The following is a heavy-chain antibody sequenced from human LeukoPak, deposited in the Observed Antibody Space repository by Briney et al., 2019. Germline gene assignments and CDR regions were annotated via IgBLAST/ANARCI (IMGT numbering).Heavy chain of an antibody. D-gene: IGHD3-10*01. CDR2: IIQDGSDK. J-gene: IGHJ1*01. CDR3: KYFQY. Sequence: GGSLRLSCAASGFIFSSFCMSWVRQAPGKGLEWVANIIQDGSDKYYVDSVKGRFSISRDNAKNSLYLQKRLGSSQWFGFLETKYFQYWGQGTLVIVSS. CDR1: GFIFSSFC. V-gene: IGHV3-7*01.